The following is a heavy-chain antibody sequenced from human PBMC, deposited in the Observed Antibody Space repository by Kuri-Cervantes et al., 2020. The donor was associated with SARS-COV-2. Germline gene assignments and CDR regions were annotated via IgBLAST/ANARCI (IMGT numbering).Heavy chain of an antibody. CDR3: AKAKTTVTTFDY. J-gene: IGHJ4*02. V-gene: IGHV3-30*18. Sequence: GESLKISCAASGFTFSSYGMHWVRQAPGKGLEWVAVISYDGSNKYYADSVKGRFTISRDNSKNTLYLQMNSLRAEDTAVYDCAKAKTTVTTFDYRGQGTLVTVFS. CDR1: GFTFSSYG. D-gene: IGHD4-17*01. CDR2: ISYDGSNK.